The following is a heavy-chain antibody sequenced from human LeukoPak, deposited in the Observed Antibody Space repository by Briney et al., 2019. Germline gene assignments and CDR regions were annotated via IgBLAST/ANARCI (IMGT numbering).Heavy chain of an antibody. CDR1: GGSISSYY. CDR3: ARGRYCSSTCCYVVDY. J-gene: IGHJ4*02. D-gene: IGHD2-2*01. V-gene: IGHV4-4*07. Sequence: SETLSLTCTVSGGSISSYYWSWIRQPAGKGLEWIGRIYTSGSTNYNPSLKSRVTMSVDTSKNQFSLKLSSVTAADTAVYYCARGRYCSSTCCYVVDYWGQGTLVTVSS. CDR2: IYTSGST.